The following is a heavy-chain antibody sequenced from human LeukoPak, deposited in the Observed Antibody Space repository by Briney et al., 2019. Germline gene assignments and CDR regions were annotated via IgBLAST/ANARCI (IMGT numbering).Heavy chain of an antibody. V-gene: IGHV3-33*01. J-gene: IGHJ5*02. Sequence: PGGSLRLSCAASGLTFRLYGMHWVRQAPGKGLEWVAVILNDGSNQYYADSVKGRFTVSRDNSKNTVFLQVNSLRADDTAVYYRARDGVNWGIDLWGQGTLVIVSS. CDR3: ARDGVNWGIDL. D-gene: IGHD7-27*01. CDR2: ILNDGSNQ. CDR1: GLTFRLYG.